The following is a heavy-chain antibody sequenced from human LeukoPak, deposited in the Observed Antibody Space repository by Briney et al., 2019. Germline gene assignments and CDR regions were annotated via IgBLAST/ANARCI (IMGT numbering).Heavy chain of an antibody. Sequence: GGSLRLSCAASGFTFSNYWMTWVRQAPGKGLEWVAHIKHDGSEDYYLDSVKGRFTISRDNAKNSLYLQMNSLRAEDTAVYYCARDSPSDYYYMDVWGKGTTVTVSS. J-gene: IGHJ6*03. CDR1: GFTFSNYW. CDR2: IKHDGSED. V-gene: IGHV3-7*01. CDR3: ARDSPSDYYYMDV.